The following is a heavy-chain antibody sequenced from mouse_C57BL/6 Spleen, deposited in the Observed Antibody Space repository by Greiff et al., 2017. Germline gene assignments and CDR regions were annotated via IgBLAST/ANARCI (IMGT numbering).Heavy chain of an antibody. CDR1: GYTFTSYW. CDR2: IYPGSGST. V-gene: IGHV1-55*01. CDR3: ARSGGYYGSSLAWFAY. J-gene: IGHJ3*01. D-gene: IGHD1-1*01. Sequence: QVQLQQPGAELVKPGASVKMSCKASGYTFTSYWITWVKQRPGQGLEWIGDIYPGSGSTNYNEKFKSKATLTVDTSSSTAYMQLSSLTSEDSAVYSCARSGGYYGSSLAWFAYWGQGTLVTVSA.